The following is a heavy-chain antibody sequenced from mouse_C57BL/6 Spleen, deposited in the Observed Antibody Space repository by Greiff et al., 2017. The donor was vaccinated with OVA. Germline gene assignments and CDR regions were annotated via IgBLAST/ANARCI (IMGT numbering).Heavy chain of an antibody. CDR2: ISDGGSYT. D-gene: IGHD1-1*01. V-gene: IGHV5-4*01. Sequence: EVNVVESGGGLVKPGGSLKLSCAASGFTFSSYAVSWVRQTPETRLEWVATISDGGSYTYYPDNVKGRFTISRDNAKNNLDLQMSHLKSEDTAMYYCARENDYYGSSGGFDYWGQGTTLTVSS. CDR3: ARENDYYGSSGGFDY. J-gene: IGHJ2*01. CDR1: GFTFSSYA.